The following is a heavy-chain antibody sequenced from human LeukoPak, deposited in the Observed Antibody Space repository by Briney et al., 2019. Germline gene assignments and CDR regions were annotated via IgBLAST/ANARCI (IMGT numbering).Heavy chain of an antibody. CDR2: ISAYNGNT. J-gene: IGHJ4*02. CDR1: GYSFGDFG. V-gene: IGHV1-18*01. CDR3: AILRFLESGHG. D-gene: IGHD3-3*01. Sequence: ASVKVSCKGSGYSFGDFGISWVRQAPGQGLEWMGWISAYNGNTNYAQKLQGRVTMTTDTSTSTAYMELRSLRSDDTAVYYCAILRFLESGHGWGQGTLVTVSS.